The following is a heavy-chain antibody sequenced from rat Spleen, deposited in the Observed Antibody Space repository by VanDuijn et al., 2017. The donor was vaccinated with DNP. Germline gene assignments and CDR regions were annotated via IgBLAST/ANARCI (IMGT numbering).Heavy chain of an antibody. D-gene: IGHD1-4*01. CDR2: IRFDGATT. V-gene: IGHV5-22*01. J-gene: IGHJ2*01. CDR3: ARHVLPLRVWDY. CDR1: GFTFSDYY. Sequence: EVQLVESGGGLVQPGRSLKLSCAASGFTFSDYYMAWVRQAPTKGLEWVAYIRFDGATTYYGDSVKGRFTISRDNAKSTLYLQINSLRSEDMATYYCARHVLPLRVWDYWGQGVMVTVSS.